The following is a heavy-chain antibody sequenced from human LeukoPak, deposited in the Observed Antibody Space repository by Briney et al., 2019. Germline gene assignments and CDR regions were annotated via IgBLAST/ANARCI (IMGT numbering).Heavy chain of an antibody. V-gene: IGHV1-69*02. Sequence: SVKVSCKASGGTFSSYTISWVRQAPGQGLEWMGRIFPILGIANYAQKFQGRVTITADKSTSTAYMELSSLRSEDTAVYYCARMSDCGGDCPIDYWGQGTLVTVSS. D-gene: IGHD2-21*02. CDR1: GGTFSSYT. CDR3: ARMSDCGGDCPIDY. J-gene: IGHJ4*02. CDR2: IFPILGIA.